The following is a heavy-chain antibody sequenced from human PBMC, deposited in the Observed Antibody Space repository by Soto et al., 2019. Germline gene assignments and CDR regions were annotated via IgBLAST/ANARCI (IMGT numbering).Heavy chain of an antibody. V-gene: IGHV4-34*01. CDR1: GGSFSGYY. J-gene: IGHJ6*03. D-gene: IGHD2-15*01. CDR3: ARGIGTNAASGFYYMXV. Sequence: SETLSLTCAVYGGSFSGYYWSWIRQPPGKGLEWIGEINHSGSTNYNPSLKSRVTISVDTSKNQFSLKLSSVTAADTAVYYCARGIGTNAASGFYYMXVWGKGTTVXVSS. CDR2: INHSGST.